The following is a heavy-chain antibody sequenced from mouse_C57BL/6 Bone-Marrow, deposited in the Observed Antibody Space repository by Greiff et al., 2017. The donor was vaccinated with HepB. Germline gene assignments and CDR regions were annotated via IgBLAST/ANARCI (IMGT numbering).Heavy chain of an antibody. CDR1: GYTFPSYW. Sequence: VPLPPPGAELVKPGASVKLSCQASGYTFPSYWMHWGKQRPGRGLEGIGRIDPNSGGTKYNEKFKSKATLTVDKPSSTAYMQLSSLTSEDSAVYYCARTAYWGQGTLVTVSA. J-gene: IGHJ3*01. CDR2: IDPNSGGT. CDR3: ARTAY. V-gene: IGHV1-72*01.